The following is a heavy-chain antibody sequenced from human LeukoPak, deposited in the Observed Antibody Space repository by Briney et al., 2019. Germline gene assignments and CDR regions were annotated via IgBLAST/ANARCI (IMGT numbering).Heavy chain of an antibody. J-gene: IGHJ4*02. CDR2: IYYSGST. D-gene: IGHD3-10*01. Sequence: PSETLSLTCTVSGGSISSGGYYWSWIRQHPGKGLEWIGYIYYSGSTYYNPSLKSRVTISVDTSKNQFSLKLSSVTAADTAVYYCAREFRGYFDYWGQGTLVTVSS. CDR1: GGSISSGGYY. CDR3: AREFRGYFDY. V-gene: IGHV4-31*03.